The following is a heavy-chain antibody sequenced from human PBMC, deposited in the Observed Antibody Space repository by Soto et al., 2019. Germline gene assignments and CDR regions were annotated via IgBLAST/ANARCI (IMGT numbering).Heavy chain of an antibody. CDR2: IKQDGSEK. J-gene: IGHJ3*02. CDR3: ARVGYWSSVAELVPCDAFDI. Sequence: GGSLRLSFAASGFTFSSYWMSWFRQAPGKGLEWVANIKQDGSEKYYVDSVKGRFTISRDNAKNSLYLQMNSLRAEDTAVYYCARVGYWSSVAELVPCDAFDIWGQGTMVTLS. V-gene: IGHV3-7*01. D-gene: IGHD2-2*01. CDR1: GFTFSSYW.